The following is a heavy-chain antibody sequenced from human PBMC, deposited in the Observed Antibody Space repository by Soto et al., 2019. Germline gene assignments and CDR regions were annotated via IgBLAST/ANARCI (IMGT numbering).Heavy chain of an antibody. D-gene: IGHD1-7*01. Sequence: SETLSLTCTVSGDTITSFSWNWIRQSAGKGLEWIGRISTTGNTHYNHSLESRVTMSLDTSKNQFSLKLTSVTAADTAVYYCEGESGENWSYEAYWGQGTLVTVSS. J-gene: IGHJ4*02. CDR2: ISTTGNT. CDR1: GDTITSFS. V-gene: IGHV4-4*07. CDR3: EGESGENWSYEAY.